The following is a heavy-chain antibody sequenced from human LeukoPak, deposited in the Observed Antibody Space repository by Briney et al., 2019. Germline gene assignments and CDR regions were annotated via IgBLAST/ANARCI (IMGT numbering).Heavy chain of an antibody. Sequence: GSSVNLSCKASRYTFTSYYLHWVRQAPGQGLEWMGMVNPSGGSTSYAQKFQGRVTMTRDTSTTTVYMELSSLRSNDTAVFYCARRHKHYSQIDYWGEGTLVTVSS. J-gene: IGHJ4*02. CDR3: ARRHKHYSQIDY. CDR2: VNPSGGST. D-gene: IGHD2-15*01. CDR1: RYTFTSYY. V-gene: IGHV1-46*01.